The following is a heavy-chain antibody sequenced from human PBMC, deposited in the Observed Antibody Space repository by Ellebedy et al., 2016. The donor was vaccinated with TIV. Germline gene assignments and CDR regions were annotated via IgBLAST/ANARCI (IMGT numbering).Heavy chain of an antibody. J-gene: IGHJ5*02. CDR1: GGSFSGYY. Sequence: MPSETLSLTCAVHGGSFSGYYWTWIRQPPGKGLEWIGEINHSGSTNYNPSLKSRVFISVDTSKILFSLKLRSVTAADTAVYYCARAHYGSGSYYRAPGYSWFDPWGQGTLVTVSS. CDR2: INHSGST. D-gene: IGHD3-10*01. V-gene: IGHV4-34*01. CDR3: ARAHYGSGSYYRAPGYSWFDP.